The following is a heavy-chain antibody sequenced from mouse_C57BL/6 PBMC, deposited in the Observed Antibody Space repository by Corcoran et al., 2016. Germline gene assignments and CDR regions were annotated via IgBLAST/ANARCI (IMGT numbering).Heavy chain of an antibody. CDR1: GYTFTTYG. CDR2: INTYSGVP. J-gene: IGHJ2*01. CDR3: ARVSDFDY. D-gene: IGHD2-1*01. V-gene: IGHV9-3*01. Sequence: QIQLVQSGPELKKPGETVKISCKASGYTFTTYGMSWVKQAPGKGLKWMGWINTYSGVPTYADDFKGRFAFSLETSASTAYLQINNLKNEDTATYVCARVSDFDYWGQGTTLTVSS.